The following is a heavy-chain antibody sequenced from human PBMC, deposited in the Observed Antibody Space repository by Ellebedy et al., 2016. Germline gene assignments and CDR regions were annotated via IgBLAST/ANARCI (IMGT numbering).Heavy chain of an antibody. CDR3: ARDVSLYSSSPSFDF. CDR2: VFYGGST. D-gene: IGHD3-22*01. V-gene: IGHV4-59*02. CDR1: GGSVATYY. J-gene: IGHJ4*02. Sequence: SETLSLXXTVSGGSVATYYWTWIRQSPGKGLEWIGYVFYGGSTKYSPSLRSRVTISLDTAKNQFSLRLTSVAAADTAVYFCARDVSLYSSSPSFDFWGQGMLVTVSS.